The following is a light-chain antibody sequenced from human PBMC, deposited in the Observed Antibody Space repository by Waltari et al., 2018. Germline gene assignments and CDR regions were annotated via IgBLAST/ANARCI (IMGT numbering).Light chain of an antibody. CDR2: DVN. CDR3: CSFADSSASWV. Sequence: QSALTQPASVSGSPGQSITISCTGTSSAVGTSHLVSWYQQHPGKAPKLMIHDVNKRPSGVSPRFSGSKSGNTASLTISGLQAEDEADYYCCSFADSSASWVFGGGTKLTVL. V-gene: IGLV2-23*02. CDR1: SSAVGTSHL. J-gene: IGLJ3*02.